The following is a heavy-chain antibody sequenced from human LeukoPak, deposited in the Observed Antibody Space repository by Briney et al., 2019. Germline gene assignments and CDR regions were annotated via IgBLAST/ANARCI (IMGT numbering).Heavy chain of an antibody. V-gene: IGHV3-23*01. J-gene: IGHJ5*02. Sequence: PGGSLRLSCVASGLTFSDYGMSWVRQAPGKGLEWVSGISVSGDRSWYADSVKGRLTISRDNSENTLYLQINSLRAEDTAIYHCVKTIPSGGWSRHPWGQGTLVTVSS. CDR2: ISVSGDRS. CDR1: GLTFSDYG. D-gene: IGHD6-19*01. CDR3: VKTIPSGGWSRHP.